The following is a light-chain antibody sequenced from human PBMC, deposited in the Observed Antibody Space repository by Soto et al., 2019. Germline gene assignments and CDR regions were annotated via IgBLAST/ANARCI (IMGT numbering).Light chain of an antibody. CDR1: QSVSSY. V-gene: IGKV3-15*01. Sequence: EKVMTQSPATLSMSPGERATLSCRASQSVSSYLAWYQQKPGQAPRLLIYGASTRPTGIPARFSGSGSGTEFTLTIRSLQSEDFAVYYCQQYNNWPSWTFGQGTKVEIK. J-gene: IGKJ1*01. CDR2: GAS. CDR3: QQYNNWPSWT.